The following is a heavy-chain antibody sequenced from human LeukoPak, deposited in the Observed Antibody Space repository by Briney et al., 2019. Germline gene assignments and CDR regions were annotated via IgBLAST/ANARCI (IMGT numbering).Heavy chain of an antibody. CDR2: ISWNSGSI. CDR1: GFTFDDYA. CDR3: AKDRRIYYYDSSGYSLGAAFDI. Sequence: GGSLRLSYAASGFTFDDYAMHWVRQAPGKGLEWVSGISWNSGSIGYADSVKGRFTISRDNAKNSLYLQMNSLRAEDTALYYCAKDRRIYYYDSSGYSLGAAFDIWGQGTMVTVSS. J-gene: IGHJ3*02. V-gene: IGHV3-9*01. D-gene: IGHD3-22*01.